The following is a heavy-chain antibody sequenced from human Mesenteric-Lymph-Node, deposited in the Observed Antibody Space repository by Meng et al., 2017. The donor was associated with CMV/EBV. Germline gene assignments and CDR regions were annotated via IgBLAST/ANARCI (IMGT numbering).Heavy chain of an antibody. CDR3: TTSVGYCSSTSCPPDY. Sequence: GGSLRLSCAASGFTFSIHGMHWVRQASGKGLEWVGRIRSKANSYATAYAASVKGRFTISRDDSKNTAYLQMNSLKTEDTAVYYCTTSVGYCSSTSCPPDYWGQGTLVTVSS. D-gene: IGHD2-2*01. CDR1: GFTFSIHG. CDR2: IRSKANSYAT. V-gene: IGHV3-73*01. J-gene: IGHJ4*02.